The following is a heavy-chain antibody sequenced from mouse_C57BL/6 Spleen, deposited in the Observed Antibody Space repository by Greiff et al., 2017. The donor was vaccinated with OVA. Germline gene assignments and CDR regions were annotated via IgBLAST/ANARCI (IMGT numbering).Heavy chain of an antibody. CDR3: TTLYYGSSSFAY. V-gene: IGHV14-1*01. CDR2: IDPEDGDT. Sequence: EVHLQQSGAELVRPGASVKLSCTASGFNIKDYYMHWVKQRPEQGLEWIGRIDPEDGDTEYAPKFQGKATMTADTSSNTAYLQLSSLTSEDTAVYYCTTLYYGSSSFAYWGQGTLVTVSA. CDR1: GFNIKDYY. J-gene: IGHJ3*01. D-gene: IGHD1-1*01.